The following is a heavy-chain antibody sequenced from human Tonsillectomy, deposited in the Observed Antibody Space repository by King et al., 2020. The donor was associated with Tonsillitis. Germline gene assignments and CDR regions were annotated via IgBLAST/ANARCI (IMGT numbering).Heavy chain of an antibody. CDR1: GGSISSGGYY. CDR3: ARGVGDYDFWSGNPDYYYMDV. CDR2: IYYSGST. V-gene: IGHV4-31*03. J-gene: IGHJ6*03. Sequence: QLQESGPGLVKPSQTLSLTCTVSGGSISSGGYYWSWIRQHPGKGLEWIGYIYYSGSTYYNPSLKSRVTISVDTSKNQFSLKLSSVTAADTAVYYCARGVGDYDFWSGNPDYYYMDVWGTGTTVTVSS. D-gene: IGHD3-3*01.